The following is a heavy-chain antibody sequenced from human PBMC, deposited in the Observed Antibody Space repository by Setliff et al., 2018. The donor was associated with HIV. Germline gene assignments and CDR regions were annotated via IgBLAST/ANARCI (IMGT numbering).Heavy chain of an antibody. Sequence: ASVKVSCKAFGYTFTSYGISWVRQAPGQGLEWMGWISAYNGNTNYAQKLQGRVTMTTDTSTSTAYMELRSLRSDDTAVYYCAKGPGRAGYSSSWYDSLYYFDYWGQGTLVTVSS. D-gene: IGHD6-13*01. V-gene: IGHV1-18*01. CDR2: ISAYNGNT. CDR1: GYTFTSYG. CDR3: AKGPGRAGYSSSWYDSLYYFDY. J-gene: IGHJ4*02.